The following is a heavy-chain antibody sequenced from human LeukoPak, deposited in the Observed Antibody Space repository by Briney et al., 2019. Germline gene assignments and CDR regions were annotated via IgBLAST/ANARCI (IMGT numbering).Heavy chain of an antibody. D-gene: IGHD3-22*01. J-gene: IGHJ5*02. CDR2: INGDGSIP. Sequence: PGGSLRLSCAASGFTFSSYWMHWVRPPPGRGLAWVSRINGDGSIPKYPDSVKGRFTISRANAKNTLYLEMSGLRARDTAVYYWAREGSQYYDASGGSYNWFDTRGQRALLTVSS. V-gene: IGHV3-74*01. CDR1: GFTFSSYW. CDR3: AREGSQYYDASGGSYNWFDT.